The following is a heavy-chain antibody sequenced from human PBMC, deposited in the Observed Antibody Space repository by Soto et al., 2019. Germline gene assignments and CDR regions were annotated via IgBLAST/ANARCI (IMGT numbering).Heavy chain of an antibody. CDR2: IIDSGGST. CDR1: GFTFSSCA. CDR3: GKGRSHYYYYGGDV. V-gene: IGHV3-23*01. J-gene: IGHJ6*02. Sequence: EVQLLESGGGLVQPGGSLRLSCAASGFTFSSCAMGWVRQAPGKGLEWVSDIIDSGGSTYYADSVKGRFTISRDNSKSTLYLQSNSLRAEDTALYYCGKGRSHYYYYGGDVWGQGTTVTVSS.